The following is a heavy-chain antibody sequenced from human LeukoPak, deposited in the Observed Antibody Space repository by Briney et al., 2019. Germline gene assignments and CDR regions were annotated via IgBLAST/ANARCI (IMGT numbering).Heavy chain of an antibody. CDR2: MNPNSGNT. Sequence: WMGWMNPNSGNTGYAQKFQGRVTMTRNTSISTAYMELSSLRSEDTAVYYCARVLYNNWFDPWGQGTLVTVSS. D-gene: IGHD4-11*01. V-gene: IGHV1-8*01. CDR3: ARVLYNNWFDP. J-gene: IGHJ5*02.